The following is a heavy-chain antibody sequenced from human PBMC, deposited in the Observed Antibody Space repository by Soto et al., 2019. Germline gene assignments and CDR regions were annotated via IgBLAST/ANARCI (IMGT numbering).Heavy chain of an antibody. CDR2: ISYDGSNK. D-gene: IGHD6-6*01. Sequence: VQLLESGGGVVQPGRSLRLSCAASGFTFSSYGMHWVRQAPGKGLEWVAVISYDGSNKYYADSVKGRFTISRDNSKNTLYLQMNSLRAEDTAVYYCAKDSSSSVHYWGQGTLVTVSS. J-gene: IGHJ4*02. CDR1: GFTFSSYG. V-gene: IGHV3-30*18. CDR3: AKDSSSSVHY.